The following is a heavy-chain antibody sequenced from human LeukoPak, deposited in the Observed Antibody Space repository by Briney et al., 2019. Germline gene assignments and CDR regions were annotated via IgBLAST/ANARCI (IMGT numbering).Heavy chain of an antibody. V-gene: IGHV5-10-1*01. Sequence: GESLKISCKGSGYSFTSYWISWVRQMPGKGLEWMGRIDPSDSYTNYSPSFQGHVTISADKSISTAYLQWSSLKASDTAMYYCVRGIGDYYYYGMDVWGQGTTVTVSS. CDR1: GYSFTSYW. CDR3: VRGIGDYYYYGMDV. J-gene: IGHJ6*02. CDR2: IDPSDSYT. D-gene: IGHD3-10*01.